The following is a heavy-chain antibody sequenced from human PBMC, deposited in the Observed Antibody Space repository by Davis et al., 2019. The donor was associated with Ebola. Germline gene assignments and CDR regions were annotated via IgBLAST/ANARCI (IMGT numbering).Heavy chain of an antibody. CDR1: VITFSSYA. V-gene: IGHV3-23*01. CDR2: ISGSGGTT. J-gene: IGHJ6*04. CDR3: ARSGLSFGVVKYHYGMDV. Sequence: GGSLGLSCADSVITFSSYAMTWVRQAPGKGLEWVSAISGSGGTTYYAGSVKGRFTVSRGNSKKTMYLQMNSLRAEDTAVYYCARSGLSFGVVKYHYGMDVWGKGTTVAVSP. D-gene: IGHD3-3*01.